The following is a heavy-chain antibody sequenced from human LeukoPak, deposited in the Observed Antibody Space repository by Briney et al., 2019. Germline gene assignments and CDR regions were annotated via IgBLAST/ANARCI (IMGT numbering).Heavy chain of an antibody. J-gene: IGHJ4*02. Sequence: PGGSLRLSCAAAGFTFSSYWMHWVRQAPGKGLEWVSLIYSGGDSYYADSVKGRFIISKDNSKNTVYLRVNTLRAEDTAVYYCASHYCTAGSCYFDGWGQGTLVSVSS. D-gene: IGHD2-8*02. V-gene: IGHV3-53*01. CDR1: GFTFSSYW. CDR2: IYSGGDS. CDR3: ASHYCTAGSCYFDG.